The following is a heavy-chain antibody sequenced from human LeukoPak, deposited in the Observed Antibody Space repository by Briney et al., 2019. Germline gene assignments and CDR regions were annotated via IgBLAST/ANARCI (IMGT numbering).Heavy chain of an antibody. D-gene: IGHD2-2*02. J-gene: IGHJ6*02. Sequence: ASVKVSCKASGYTFTGYYMHWVRQAPGQGLEWMGWINPNSGGTNYAQKFQGRVTMTRDTSISTAYMELSRLRSDDTAVYYCASPAVVAPAAIHYYYYYGMDVWGQGTTVTVSS. CDR3: ASPAVVAPAAIHYYYYYGMDV. V-gene: IGHV1-2*02. CDR2: INPNSGGT. CDR1: GYTFTGYY.